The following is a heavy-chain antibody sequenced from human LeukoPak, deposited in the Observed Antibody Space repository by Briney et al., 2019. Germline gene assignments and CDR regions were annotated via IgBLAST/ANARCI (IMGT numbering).Heavy chain of an antibody. J-gene: IGHJ4*02. CDR2: ISAYNGNT. D-gene: IGHD3-22*01. V-gene: IGHV1-18*01. Sequence: GASVKVSCKASGYTFTSYGISWVRQAPGQGLEWMGWISAYNGNTNYARKLQGRVTMTTDTSTSTAYMELRSLRSDDTAVYYCARDDNLAKNTMIQGYWGQGTLVTVSS. CDR1: GYTFTSYG. CDR3: ARDDNLAKNTMIQGY.